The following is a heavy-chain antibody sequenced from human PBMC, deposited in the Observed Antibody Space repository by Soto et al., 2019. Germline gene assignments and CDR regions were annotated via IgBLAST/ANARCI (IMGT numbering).Heavy chain of an antibody. Sequence: ASVKVSCKASGYTFTSYYMHWVRQAPGQGLEWMGIINPSGGSTSYAQKFQGRVTMTRDTSTSTVYMELSSLRSEETAVYYCAVLLGGNSAAFDIWGQETMLTVS. CDR3: AVLLGGNSAAFDI. CDR1: GYTFTSYY. J-gene: IGHJ3*02. D-gene: IGHD2-21*02. V-gene: IGHV1-46*01. CDR2: INPSGGST.